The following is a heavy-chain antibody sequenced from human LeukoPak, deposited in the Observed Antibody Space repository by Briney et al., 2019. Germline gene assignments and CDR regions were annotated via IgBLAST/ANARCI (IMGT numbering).Heavy chain of an antibody. Sequence: GGSLRLPCAASGFTFSSYAMHWVRQAPGKGLEWVAVISYDGSNKYYADSVKGRFTISRDNSKNTLYLQMNSLRAEDTAVYYCARDFGSYLDYWGQGTLVTVSS. CDR2: ISYDGSNK. D-gene: IGHD3-10*01. J-gene: IGHJ4*02. V-gene: IGHV3-30-3*01. CDR1: GFTFSSYA. CDR3: ARDFGSYLDY.